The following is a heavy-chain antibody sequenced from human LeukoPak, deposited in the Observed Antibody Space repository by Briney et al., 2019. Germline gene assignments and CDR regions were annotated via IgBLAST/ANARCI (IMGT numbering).Heavy chain of an antibody. J-gene: IGHJ4*02. V-gene: IGHV3-7*02. CDR3: VRGRGNSSSWYWDY. CDR2: INQDGSEQ. CDR1: GFTFSSYW. D-gene: IGHD6-13*01. Sequence: PGGSLRLSCAASGFTFSSYWMSWVRQAPGKWLDWAANINQDGSEQYYVDSAKGRFTISRDNGKKSLFLQMNSLRVEDTAVYFCVRGRGNSSSWYWDYWGQGTLVTVSS.